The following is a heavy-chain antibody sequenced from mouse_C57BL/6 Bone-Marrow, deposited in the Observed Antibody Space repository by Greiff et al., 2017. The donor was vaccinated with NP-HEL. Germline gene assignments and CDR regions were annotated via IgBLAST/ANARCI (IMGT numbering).Heavy chain of an antibody. Sequence: VQLQQSGAELVRPGASVKLSCTASGFYFTVYYMHWVKQRPEQGLEWIGRIYPADGDTEYAPKFQGKATLTADTSSNPAYLQLSSLTSEDTAVYYCATWNYYGRSKGCAYWGQGTLVTVTA. J-gene: IGHJ3*01. CDR1: GFYFTVYY. CDR2: IYPADGDT. D-gene: IGHD1-1*01. V-gene: IGHV14-1*01. CDR3: ATWNYYGRSKGCAY.